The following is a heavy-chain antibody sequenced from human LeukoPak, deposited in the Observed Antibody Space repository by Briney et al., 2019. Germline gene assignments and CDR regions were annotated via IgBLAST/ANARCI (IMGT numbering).Heavy chain of an antibody. CDR1: GYTFTGYD. D-gene: IGHD3-9*01. CDR2: INPNSGGT. CDR3: ERGHYDILTGYYSDY. J-gene: IGHJ4*02. V-gene: IGHV1-2*02. Sequence: ASVKVSCKASGYTFTGYDMHWVRQAPGQGLEWMGWINPNSGGTNYAQKFQGRVTMTRDTSISTAYMELSRLRSDDTAVYYCERGHYDILTGYYSDYWGQGTLVTVSS.